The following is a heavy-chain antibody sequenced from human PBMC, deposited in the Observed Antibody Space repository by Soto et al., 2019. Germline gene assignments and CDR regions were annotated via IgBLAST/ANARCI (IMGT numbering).Heavy chain of an antibody. V-gene: IGHV4-34*01. J-gene: IGHJ5*02. CDR3: AIGTPAWAAAGHNWFDP. Sequence: SETLSLTCAVYGGSFSGYYWSWIRQPPGKGLEWIGEINHSGSTNYNPSLKSRVTISVDTSKNQFSLKLSSVTAADTAVYYCAIGTPAWAAAGHNWFDPWGQGTLVTVSS. CDR1: GGSFSGYY. CDR2: INHSGST. D-gene: IGHD6-13*01.